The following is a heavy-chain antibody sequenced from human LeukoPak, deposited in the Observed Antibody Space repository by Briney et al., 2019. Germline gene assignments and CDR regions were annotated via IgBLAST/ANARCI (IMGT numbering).Heavy chain of an antibody. V-gene: IGHV4-31*03. J-gene: IGHJ4*02. Sequence: SETLSLTYTVSGGSISSGGYYWSWIRQHPGKGLEWIGYIYYSGSTYYNPSLKSRVTISVDTSKNQFSLKLSSVTAADTAVYYCARVGKIWFGDQIYFDYWGQGTLVTVSS. CDR1: GGSISSGGYY. CDR2: IYYSGST. CDR3: ARVGKIWFGDQIYFDY. D-gene: IGHD3-10*01.